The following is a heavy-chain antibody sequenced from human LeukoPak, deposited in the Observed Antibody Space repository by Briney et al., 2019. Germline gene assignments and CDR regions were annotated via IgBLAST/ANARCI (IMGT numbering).Heavy chain of an antibody. CDR3: ARGVLGYCSGGSCYSLQFDI. D-gene: IGHD2-15*01. V-gene: IGHV4-4*07. CDR2: IYTSGST. Sequence: SETLSLTCNVSGGSISSYYWSWIRQPAGKGLEWIGRIYTSGSTNYNPSLKSRVTMSVDTSKNQFSLKLSSVTAADTAVYYCARGVLGYCSGGSCYSLQFDIWGQGTMVTVSS. CDR1: GGSISSYY. J-gene: IGHJ3*02.